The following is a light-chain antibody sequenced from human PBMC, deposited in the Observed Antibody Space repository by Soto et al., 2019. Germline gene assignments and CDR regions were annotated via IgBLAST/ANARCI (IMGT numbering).Light chain of an antibody. J-gene: IGKJ1*01. CDR3: QQFNNWPQT. Sequence: EIVMTQSPATLSVSPGERATLSCRASQSVSSNLAWYQQKGGQAPRLLIYGASTRATGIPAGFSGSGSGTEFTPTISSLQSEDFAVYFCQQFNNWPQTFGQGTKVDIK. CDR2: GAS. V-gene: IGKV3-15*01. CDR1: QSVSSN.